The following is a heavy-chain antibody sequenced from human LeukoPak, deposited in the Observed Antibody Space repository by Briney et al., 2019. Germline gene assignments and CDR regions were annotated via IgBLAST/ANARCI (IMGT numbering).Heavy chain of an antibody. J-gene: IGHJ4*02. CDR1: GYTFTSFG. CDR2: ISAYNANT. V-gene: IGHV1-18*01. Sequence: ASVKVSCKASGYTFTSFGISWVRQAPGQGLEWMGWISAYNANTNFAQNLQGRVTMTTDTSTSTAYMELRSLRSDDTAVYYCARGGTVATSVDYWGQGTLVTVSS. D-gene: IGHD5-12*01. CDR3: ARGGTVATSVDY.